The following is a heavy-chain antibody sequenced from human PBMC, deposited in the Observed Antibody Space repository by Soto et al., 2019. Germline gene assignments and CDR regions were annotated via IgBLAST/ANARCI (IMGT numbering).Heavy chain of an antibody. V-gene: IGHV3-48*03. Sequence: GGSLRLSCAASGFTFSSYEMNWVRQAPGKGLEWVSYISSSGRTIYYADSVKGRFAISRDNAKNSLFLQMNSLRADDSAIYYCARVISGPIDYWGHGTLVTVSS. J-gene: IGHJ4*01. CDR1: GFTFSSYE. CDR3: ARVISGPIDY. CDR2: ISSSGRTI. D-gene: IGHD2-21*01.